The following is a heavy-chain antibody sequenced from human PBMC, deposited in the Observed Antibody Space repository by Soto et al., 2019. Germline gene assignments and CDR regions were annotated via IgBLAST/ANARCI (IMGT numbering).Heavy chain of an antibody. CDR2: ISAYNGNT. J-gene: IGHJ4*02. CDR3: ARDRGYSSGPSNY. V-gene: IGHV1-18*01. CDR1: GYTFTSYG. D-gene: IGHD6-19*01. Sequence: ASVKVSCKASGYTFTSYGISWVRQAPGQGLEWMGWISAYNGNTNYAQKLQGRVTMTTDTSTSTAHMELRSLRSDDTAVYYCARDRGYSSGPSNYWGQGTLVTVSS.